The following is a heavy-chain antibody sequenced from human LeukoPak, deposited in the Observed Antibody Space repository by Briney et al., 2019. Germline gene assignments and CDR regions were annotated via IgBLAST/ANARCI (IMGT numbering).Heavy chain of an antibody. V-gene: IGHV3-23*01. D-gene: IGHD2-15*01. CDR3: ARVGYCSGGSCFYYYYGMDV. Sequence: GGSLRLSCAASGLIFSTSAMSWVRQAPGKGLQWVSAISGSGDTTHYADSVKGRFTISRDNSKNTLYLQMNSLRAEDTAVYYCARVGYCSGGSCFYYYYGMDVWGQGTTVTVSS. J-gene: IGHJ6*02. CDR1: GLIFSTSA. CDR2: ISGSGDTT.